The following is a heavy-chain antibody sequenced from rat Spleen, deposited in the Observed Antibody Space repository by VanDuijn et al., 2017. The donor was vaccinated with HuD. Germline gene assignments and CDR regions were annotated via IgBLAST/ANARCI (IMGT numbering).Heavy chain of an antibody. CDR2: ISPSGGST. V-gene: IGHV5-27*01. D-gene: IGHD1-5*01. CDR3: TRGKYYRSYVMDA. J-gene: IGHJ4*01. CDR1: GFTFRNYD. Sequence: EVQLVESGGGLVQTGRSLKLSCAASGFTFRNYDMAWVRQAPTKGLEWVASISPSGGSTYYRDSVKGRFTVSRDNAKSTLYLQMNSLRSEDTATYYCTRGKYYRSYVMDAWGQGASVTVSS.